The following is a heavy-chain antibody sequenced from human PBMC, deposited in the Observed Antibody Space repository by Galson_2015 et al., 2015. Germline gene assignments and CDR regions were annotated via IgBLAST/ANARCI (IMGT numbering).Heavy chain of an antibody. CDR3: ARDHGYYDFWSGPNWFDP. J-gene: IGHJ5*02. D-gene: IGHD3-3*01. CDR2: IYYSGST. V-gene: IGHV4-31*03. Sequence: CTVSGGSISSGGYYWSWIRQHPGKGLEWIGYIYYSGSTYYNPSLKSRVTISVDTSKNQFSLKLSSVTAADTAVYYCARDHGYYDFWSGPNWFDPWGQGTLVTVSS. CDR1: GGSISSGGYY.